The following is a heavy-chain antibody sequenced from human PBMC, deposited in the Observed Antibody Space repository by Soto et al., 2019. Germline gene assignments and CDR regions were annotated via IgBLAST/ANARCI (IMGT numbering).Heavy chain of an antibody. J-gene: IGHJ3*02. CDR2: IYYCGLS. V-gene: IGHV4-39*01. CDR1: GGSISSRSYY. CDR3: ARPPTANLDAFEI. D-gene: IGHD7-27*01. Sequence: QLLLQESGPGLVKPSETLSLTCTVSGGSISSRSYYCGWIRQPTGKGLEWIASIYYCGLSYYNPSVNSRVSISSDTAKNQFSLKLNSVTAADTAVYYCARPPTANLDAFEIWGQVTQVTVSS.